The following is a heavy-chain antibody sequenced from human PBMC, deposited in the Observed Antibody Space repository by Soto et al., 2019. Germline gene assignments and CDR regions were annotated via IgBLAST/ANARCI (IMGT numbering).Heavy chain of an antibody. J-gene: IGHJ4*02. Sequence: SETLSLTCAVYGGSFSGYYWSWIRQPPGKGLEWIGEINHSGSTNYNPSLKSRITISVDTSKNQFSLKLSSVTAADTAVYYCARLQVSSGWDYFDYWGQGTLVTVSS. V-gene: IGHV4-34*01. CDR1: GGSFSGYY. CDR2: INHSGST. CDR3: ARLQVSSGWDYFDY. D-gene: IGHD6-19*01.